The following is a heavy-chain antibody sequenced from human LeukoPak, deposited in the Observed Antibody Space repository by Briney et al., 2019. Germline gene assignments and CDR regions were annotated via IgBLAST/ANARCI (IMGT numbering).Heavy chain of an antibody. J-gene: IGHJ4*02. Sequence: GGSLRLSCAASGFTFSSYGMHWVRQAPGKGLEWVAVISYDGSNKYYADSVTGRFTISRDNSKNTLYLQMNSLRAEDTAVYYCAKTDGSGTLSLGYWGQGTLVTVSS. V-gene: IGHV3-30*18. D-gene: IGHD3-10*01. CDR3: AKTDGSGTLSLGY. CDR2: ISYDGSNK. CDR1: GFTFSSYG.